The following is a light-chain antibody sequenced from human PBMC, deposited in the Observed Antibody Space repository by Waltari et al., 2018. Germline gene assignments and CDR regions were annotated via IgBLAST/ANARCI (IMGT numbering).Light chain of an antibody. CDR3: PQRTGNVWT. CDR2: DGS. V-gene: IGKV3-11*01. Sequence: EIVLTQSPATLSLSPGERATFSCRASQSLSTYLAWYQQKPGQAPRLLIYDGSNRAIGIPARFSGSGSGTDFTLTISSLEPEDFAVYYCPQRTGNVWTFGQGTKVEI. J-gene: IGKJ1*01. CDR1: QSLSTY.